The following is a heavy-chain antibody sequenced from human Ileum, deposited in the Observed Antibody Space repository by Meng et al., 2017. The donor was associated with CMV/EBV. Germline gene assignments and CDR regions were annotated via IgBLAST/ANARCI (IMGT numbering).Heavy chain of an antibody. J-gene: IGHJ4*01. CDR2: IYWDDDK. V-gene: IGHV2-5*02. Sequence: QITLKESGPTLVKPTQTLPLTCTFSGFSLSTTGVGVGWIRQPPGKALEWLALIYWDDDKRYSPSLKSRLTITKDTSKNQVVLTMTNMDPVDTATYYCARNYYDSGPFQYWGQGTLVTVSS. D-gene: IGHD3-22*01. CDR1: GFSLSTTGVG. CDR3: ARNYYDSGPFQY.